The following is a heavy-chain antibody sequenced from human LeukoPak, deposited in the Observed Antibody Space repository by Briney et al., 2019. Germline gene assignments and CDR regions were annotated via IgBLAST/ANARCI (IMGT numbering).Heavy chain of an antibody. D-gene: IGHD2-2*01. CDR2: MYNRGST. CDR3: ARDSSPAALPYMDA. CDR1: GDSISNYY. V-gene: IGHV4-59*01. Sequence: SETLSLTCTVSGDSISNYYWSWIRQSPGKELERIGYMYNRGSTIYNPSLKSRVTISLDTSKNQFSLRVTSVTAADRALYFCARDSSPAALPYMDAWGKGTTVTVSS. J-gene: IGHJ6*03.